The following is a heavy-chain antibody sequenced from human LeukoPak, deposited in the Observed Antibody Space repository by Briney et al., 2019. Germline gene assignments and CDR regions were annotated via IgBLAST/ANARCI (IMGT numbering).Heavy chain of an antibody. CDR2: IKQDGSEK. D-gene: IGHD6-19*01. J-gene: IGHJ1*01. Sequence: GGSLRLSCAASGFTFSSYWMSWVRQAPGKGLEWVANIKQDGSEKYYVDSVKGRFTISRDNSKNTLFLQMNSLRAADTAVYYCAKNMGRWLVTQTAEYFQNWGQGSLVTVSS. CDR1: GFTFSSYW. CDR3: AKNMGRWLVTQTAEYFQN. V-gene: IGHV3-7*03.